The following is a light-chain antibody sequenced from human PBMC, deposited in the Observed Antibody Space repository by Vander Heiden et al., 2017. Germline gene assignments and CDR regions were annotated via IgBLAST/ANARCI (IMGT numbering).Light chain of an antibody. CDR3: SSYSSSSTHKYV. CDR2: DVS. CDR1: SSDVGGYNY. Sequence: QSSLPQPASVSGSPGQSTTISCTGTSSDVGGYNYVSWYQQHPGKAPKLMSYDVSNRPAGVSNRFSGSKSGNTASLTISGLQAEDEADYYCSSYSSSSTHKYVFGTGTKVKVL. J-gene: IGLJ1*01. V-gene: IGLV2-14*01.